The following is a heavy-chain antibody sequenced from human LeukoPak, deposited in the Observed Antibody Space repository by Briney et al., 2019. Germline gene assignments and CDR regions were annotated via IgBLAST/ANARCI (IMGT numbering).Heavy chain of an antibody. V-gene: IGHV3-53*01. CDR1: GFTVSSNY. Sequence: HPGGSLRLSCAASGFTVSSNYMSWVRQAPGKGLEWVSVIYSDGSTYYADSMKGRFTISRDNSKNTLYLQMNSLRAEDTAMYYCVRDVYCSGGSCNQHWGQGTLVTVSS. CDR2: IYSDGST. D-gene: IGHD2-15*01. CDR3: VRDVYCSGGSCNQH. J-gene: IGHJ1*01.